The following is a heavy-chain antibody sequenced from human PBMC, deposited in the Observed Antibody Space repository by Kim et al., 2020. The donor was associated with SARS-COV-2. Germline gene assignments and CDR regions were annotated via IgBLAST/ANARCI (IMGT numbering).Heavy chain of an antibody. Sequence: GGSLRLSCAASGFTFSDHYMDWVRQAPGKGLEWVGRTRNKANSYTTEYAASVKGRFTISRDDSKNSVYLQMNSLKTEDTAVYYCTRSSTNWVDWFDHWG. CDR2: TRNKANSYTT. J-gene: IGHJ5*02. CDR1: GFTFSDHY. CDR3: TRSSTNWVDWFDH. D-gene: IGHD2-2*01. V-gene: IGHV3-72*01.